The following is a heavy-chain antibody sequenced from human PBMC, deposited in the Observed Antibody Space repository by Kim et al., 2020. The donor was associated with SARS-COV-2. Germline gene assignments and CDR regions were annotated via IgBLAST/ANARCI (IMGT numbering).Heavy chain of an antibody. CDR3: ARDRRGAGYYYGMDV. J-gene: IGHJ6*02. V-gene: IGHV4-4*07. Sequence: PALKRRVTMSVDTSKNQFSLELSSVTAADTAVYYCARDRRGAGYYYGMDVWGQGTTVTVSS.